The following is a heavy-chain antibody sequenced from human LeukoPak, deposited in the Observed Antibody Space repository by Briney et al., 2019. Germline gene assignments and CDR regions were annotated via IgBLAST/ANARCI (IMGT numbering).Heavy chain of an antibody. CDR2: IYYSGTYSGST. D-gene: IGHD5-18*01. J-gene: IGHJ5*02. CDR1: GGSISSSSYY. Sequence: SETLSLTCTVSGGSISSSSYYWGWIRQPPGKGLEWIGRIYYSGTYSGSTYQNPSLKSRVTISVDTSKNQFSLKVTSVTAADTAVYYCARHTAMGSPLHHWGQGTRVTVSS. CDR3: ARHTAMGSPLHH. V-gene: IGHV4-39*01.